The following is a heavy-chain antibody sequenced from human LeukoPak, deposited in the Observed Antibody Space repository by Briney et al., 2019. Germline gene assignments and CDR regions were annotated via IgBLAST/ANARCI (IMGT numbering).Heavy chain of an antibody. CDR1: GGSISSYY. CDR2: IYYSGST. Sequence: SETLSLTCTVSGGSISSYYWSWIRQPPGKGLEWIGYIYYSGSTNYNPSLKSRVTMSVDTSKNQFSLKLSSVTAADTAVYYCARAPGTTEYWGQGTLVTVSS. CDR3: ARAPGTTEY. V-gene: IGHV4-59*12. D-gene: IGHD1-7*01. J-gene: IGHJ4*02.